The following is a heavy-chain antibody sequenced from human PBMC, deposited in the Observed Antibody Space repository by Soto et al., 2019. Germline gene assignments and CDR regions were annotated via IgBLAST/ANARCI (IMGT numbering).Heavy chain of an antibody. D-gene: IGHD1-1*01. Sequence: SETLSLTCAGSGGSISSGGYSWSWIRQPPGKGLEWIGYVSYTGSTYYNPSLQSRVTISLGTSMNRFSLKVASVTAADTAVYYCARLSVDLNDYWSLDPWGQGTLVTVSS. J-gene: IGHJ5*02. CDR1: GGSISSGGYS. CDR2: VSYTGST. CDR3: ARLSVDLNDYWSLDP. V-gene: IGHV4-61*03.